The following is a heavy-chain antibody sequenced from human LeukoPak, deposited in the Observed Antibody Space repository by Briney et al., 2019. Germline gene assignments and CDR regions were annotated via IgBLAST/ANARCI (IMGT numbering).Heavy chain of an antibody. CDR2: ISWNSGSI. CDR1: GFTFDIYA. D-gene: IGHD6-25*01. J-gene: IGHJ6*02. CDR3: AKSWVKQRPQTCYYYGMDV. V-gene: IGHV3-9*01. Sequence: PGGSLRLSCAASGFTFDIYAMHWVRQAPGKGLEWVSGISWNSGSIGYADSVKGRFTISRDNAKNSLYLQLNSLRAEDTALYYCAKSWVKQRPQTCYYYGMDVWGQGTTVTVSS.